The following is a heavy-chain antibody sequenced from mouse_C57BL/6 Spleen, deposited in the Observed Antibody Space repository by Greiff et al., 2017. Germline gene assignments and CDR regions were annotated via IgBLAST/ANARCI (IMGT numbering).Heavy chain of an antibody. CDR1: GFSLTSYG. D-gene: IGHD2-1*01. V-gene: IGHV2-4*01. J-gene: IGHJ4*01. Sequence: QVQLKESGPGLVQPSQSLPITCTVSGFSLTSYGVHWVRQPPGKGLEWLGVIWSGGSTDYNAAFISRLSISKDNSKSQVFFKMNSLQADDTAIYYCAKNSYGNYAMDYWGQGTSVTVSS. CDR2: IWSGGST. CDR3: AKNSYGNYAMDY.